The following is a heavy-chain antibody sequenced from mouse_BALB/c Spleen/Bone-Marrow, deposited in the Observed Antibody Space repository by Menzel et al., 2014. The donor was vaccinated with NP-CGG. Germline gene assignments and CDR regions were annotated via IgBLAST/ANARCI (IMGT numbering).Heavy chain of an antibody. D-gene: IGHD4-1*01. Sequence: QVQLQQSGAEPARPGASVKMSCKASGYTFTSYTIQWVKQRPGQGLEWIGYINPGSGYTDYNQKFKDKTTLTADKSSNTAYMQLTSLTSEDSAVYSCAREARTGAWFTYWGQGTLVTVSA. CDR2: INPGSGYT. J-gene: IGHJ3*01. V-gene: IGHV1-4*02. CDR3: AREARTGAWFTY. CDR1: GYTFTSYT.